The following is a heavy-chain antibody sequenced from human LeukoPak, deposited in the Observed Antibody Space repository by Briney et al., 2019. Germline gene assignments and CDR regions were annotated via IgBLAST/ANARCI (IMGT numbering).Heavy chain of an antibody. CDR1: GGSFSGYY. V-gene: IGHV4-34*01. Sequence: SETLSLTCAVYGGSFSGYYWGWIRQPPGKGLEWIGEINHSGSTNYNPSLKSRVTISRDTSKNRFSLNLSSVTAADAAVYYCARGDGYSYRIDYWGQGTLVTVSS. CDR2: INHSGST. D-gene: IGHD5-24*01. J-gene: IGHJ4*02. CDR3: ARGDGYSYRIDY.